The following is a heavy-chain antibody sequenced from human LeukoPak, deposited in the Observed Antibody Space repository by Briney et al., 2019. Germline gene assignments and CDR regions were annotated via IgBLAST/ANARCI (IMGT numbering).Heavy chain of an antibody. D-gene: IGHD3-16*02. CDR2: INSNSGGT. V-gene: IGHV1-2*06. CDR3: ARDKYYDYVWGSYRPDY. Sequence: GAAVKVSCKASGYTFIHYFIHWVRQAPGQGLEWMGRINSNSGGTEYTQKFQGRVTMTRDTSITTVYMELSSLTSDDTAVYYCARDKYYDYVWGSYRPDYWGQGTLVTVSS. CDR1: GYTFIHYF. J-gene: IGHJ4*02.